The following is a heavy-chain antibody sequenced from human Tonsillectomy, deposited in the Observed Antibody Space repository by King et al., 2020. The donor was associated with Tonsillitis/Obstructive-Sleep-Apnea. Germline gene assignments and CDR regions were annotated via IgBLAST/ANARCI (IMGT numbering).Heavy chain of an antibody. CDR3: ARGVQQMAFDY. V-gene: IGHV1-46*01. J-gene: IGHJ4*02. CDR1: GYTFTSYY. D-gene: IGHD6-13*01. CDR2: INPSGGST. Sequence: QLVQSGAEVKKPGASVKVSCKASGYTFTSYYMHWVRQAPGQGLEWMGLINPSGGSTIYAQKFQGRVTMTRDTFTSTVYMELRSLRSEDSAVYYCARGVQQMAFDYWGQGTLVTVSS.